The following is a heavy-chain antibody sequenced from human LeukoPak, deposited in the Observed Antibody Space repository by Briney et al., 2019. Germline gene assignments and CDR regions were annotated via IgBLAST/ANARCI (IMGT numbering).Heavy chain of an antibody. J-gene: IGHJ4*02. CDR2: IYYSGST. CDR3: ARPDSSGYCYFDY. Sequence: SETLSLTCTVSGGSISSSSYYWGWIRQPPGKGLEWIGSIYYSGSTYYNPSLKSRVTISVDTSKNRFSLKLSSVTAADTAVYYCARPDSSGYCYFDYWGQGTLVTVSS. CDR1: GGSISSSSYY. V-gene: IGHV4-39*01. D-gene: IGHD3-22*01.